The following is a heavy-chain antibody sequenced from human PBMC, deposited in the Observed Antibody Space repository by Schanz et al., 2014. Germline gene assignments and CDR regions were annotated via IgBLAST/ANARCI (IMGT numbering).Heavy chain of an antibody. J-gene: IGHJ4*02. CDR1: GFTFNNFA. CDR3: ARVDSSCYFFDN. V-gene: IGHV3-23*01. CDR2: ISGSGGIT. Sequence: EVQLLESGGGLVQPGGSLRLSCAASGFTFNNFAMTWVRQAPGRGLEWVIVISGSGGITYYADSVRGRFTMSRDNSKITMHGQMTRLRVEDTAVYDCARVDSSCYFFDNWGQGTRXTVSS. D-gene: IGHD3-22*01.